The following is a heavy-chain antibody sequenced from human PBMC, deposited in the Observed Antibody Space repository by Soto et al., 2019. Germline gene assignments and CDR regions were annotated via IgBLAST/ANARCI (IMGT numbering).Heavy chain of an antibody. CDR2: ISAFNAKT. Sequence: QVQLVQSGAEVKKPGASVKVSCTASGYTYFSYGISWVRQAPGQGLEWLGWISAFNAKTNYAAKFQARVTLTTDDSSSTAYMELRGPRSDATAVLFCARDAIAGNCAFDYWGQGALVIVSS. V-gene: IGHV1-18*04. D-gene: IGHD2-21*01. CDR3: ARDAIAGNCAFDY. J-gene: IGHJ4*02. CDR1: GYTYFSYG.